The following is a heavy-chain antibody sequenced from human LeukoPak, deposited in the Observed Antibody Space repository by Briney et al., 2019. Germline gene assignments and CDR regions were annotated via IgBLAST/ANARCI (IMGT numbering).Heavy chain of an antibody. CDR1: GFTFSTYN. J-gene: IGHJ3*02. CDR3: ARPYYDSSGYDAFDI. V-gene: IGHV3-21*01. D-gene: IGHD3-22*01. CDR2: ITSSSAYT. Sequence: GGSLRLSCAASGFTFSTYNMNWVRQTPGKGLEWVSSITSSSAYTFYADSVRGRFTISRDNAKSSLYLQMNSLRAEDTAVYYCARPYYDSSGYDAFDIWGQGTMVTVSS.